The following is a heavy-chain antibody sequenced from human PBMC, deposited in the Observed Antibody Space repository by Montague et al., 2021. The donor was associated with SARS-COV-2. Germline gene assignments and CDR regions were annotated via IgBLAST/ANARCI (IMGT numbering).Heavy chain of an antibody. J-gene: IGHJ4*02. Sequence: SETLPLTCTVSGGSISSSSYYWVWIRQPPGQGLDGNVSIYYSASSYYNPSLKSRVTISVDTSKNQFALKLSSVTAADTAVYYCARSWVQWLLWGYYFDYWGQGTLVTVSS. V-gene: IGHV4-39*01. CDR2: IYYSASS. CDR1: GGSISSSSYY. CDR3: ARSWVQWLLWGYYFDY. D-gene: IGHD6-19*01.